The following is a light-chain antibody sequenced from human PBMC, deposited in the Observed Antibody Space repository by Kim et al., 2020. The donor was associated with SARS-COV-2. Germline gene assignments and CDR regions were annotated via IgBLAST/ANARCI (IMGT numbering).Light chain of an antibody. J-gene: IGLJ1*01. CDR3: ATWDDSLNGYV. CDR2: RNN. V-gene: IGLV1-47*01. Sequence: GQRVTFSCSGSTPNSGSNYVSWYQQLPGTAPKLLIYRNNQRPSGVPDRFSGSKSGTSASLAVSGLRSADEADYYCATWDDSLNGYVFGTGTKVTVL. CDR1: TPNSGSNY.